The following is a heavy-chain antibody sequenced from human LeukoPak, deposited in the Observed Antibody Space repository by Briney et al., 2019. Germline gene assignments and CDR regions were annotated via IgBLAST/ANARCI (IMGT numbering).Heavy chain of an antibody. J-gene: IGHJ5*02. Sequence: GVSLRLSCAVSGFSIGNYGMHWVRQAPDKGLEWVAMISHDGGVKYYGDSVKGRLTISRDNSENTLYLQMNSLRVEDTAVYYCARDWGSSGWYNWFDPWGQGTLVTVSS. D-gene: IGHD6-19*01. CDR1: GFSIGNYG. V-gene: IGHV3-30*03. CDR2: ISHDGGVK. CDR3: ARDWGSSGWYNWFDP.